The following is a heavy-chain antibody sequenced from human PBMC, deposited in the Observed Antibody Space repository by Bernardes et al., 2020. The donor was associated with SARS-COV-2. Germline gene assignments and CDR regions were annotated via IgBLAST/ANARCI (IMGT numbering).Heavy chain of an antibody. Sequence: GGSLRLSCEASGFSFSRYGTSWVRQAPGKGLEWVSFIGANGFLTYYGDSVKGRFTISKDNAKNTVYLQMNSLRAEDTAVYFCAKDRSDMDVWGQGTTFTVSS. CDR1: GFSFSRYG. CDR3: AKDRSDMDV. CDR2: IGANGFLT. J-gene: IGHJ6*02. V-gene: IGHV3-23*01.